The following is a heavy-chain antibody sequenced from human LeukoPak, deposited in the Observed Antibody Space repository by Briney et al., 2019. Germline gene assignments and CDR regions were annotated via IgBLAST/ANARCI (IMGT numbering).Heavy chain of an antibody. CDR2: ISGNGGST. CDR1: GFTFSTYA. Sequence: PGGSLRLSCAASGFTFSTYAMSWVRQAPGKGLGWVSVISGNGGSTYYADSVKGRFTISRDNSKDTLFLQMISLRAEDTALYYCAKALPAWLAGPCDYWGQRTLVIVSS. D-gene: IGHD6-19*01. CDR3: AKALPAWLAGPCDY. V-gene: IGHV3-23*01. J-gene: IGHJ4*02.